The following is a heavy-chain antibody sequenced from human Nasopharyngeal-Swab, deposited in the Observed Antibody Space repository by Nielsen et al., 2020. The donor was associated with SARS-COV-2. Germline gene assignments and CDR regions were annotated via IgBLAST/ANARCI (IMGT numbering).Heavy chain of an antibody. CDR1: GFTFSDYY. CDR3: TTDPAGALPLDY. CDR2: ISSSGSTI. D-gene: IGHD1-26*01. J-gene: IGHJ4*02. V-gene: IGHV3-11*04. Sequence: GGSLRLSCAASGFTFSDYYMSWIRQAPGKGLEWVSYISSSGSTIYYADSVKGRFTISRDNAKNSLYLQMNSLRAEDTAVYYCTTDPAGALPLDYRGQGTLVTVSS.